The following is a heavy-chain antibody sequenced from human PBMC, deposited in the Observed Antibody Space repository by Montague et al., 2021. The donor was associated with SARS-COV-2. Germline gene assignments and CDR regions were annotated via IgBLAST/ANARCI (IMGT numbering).Heavy chain of an antibody. D-gene: IGHD1-1*01. CDR3: TSGREGNYNVMDV. CDR2: TYYRSKWYN. V-gene: IGHV6-1*01. Sequence: CAISGDSVSSNSATWNWVRQSPSRGLEWLGRTYYRSKWYNDYAVSVRGRVTINPDTSKNQFSLQLSSVTPADTAIYYCTSGREGNYNVMDVWGQGTTVTVSS. J-gene: IGHJ6*02. CDR1: GDSVSSNSAT.